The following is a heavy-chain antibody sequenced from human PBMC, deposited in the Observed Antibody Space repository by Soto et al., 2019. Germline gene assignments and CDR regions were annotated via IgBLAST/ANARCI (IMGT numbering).Heavy chain of an antibody. CDR3: EHSRHRGWYSSYCGMDV. D-gene: IGHD6-19*01. V-gene: IGHV2-5*02. J-gene: IGHJ6*02. Sequence: QIPLKESGPTLVKPTQTLTLTCTFSGFALSTSGVGVGWIRQPPGKALEWLALIYWDDAKRYSPSLKSRLTVNMDTSKNQVVLTMTNMDPVDTAKYYCEHSRHRGWYSSYCGMDVWGQGTTVTV. CDR2: IYWDDAK. CDR1: GFALSTSGVG.